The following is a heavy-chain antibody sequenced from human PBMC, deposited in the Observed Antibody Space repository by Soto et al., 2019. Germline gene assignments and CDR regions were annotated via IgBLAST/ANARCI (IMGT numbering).Heavy chain of an antibody. CDR1: GDSISSSSYY. D-gene: IGHD3-3*02. V-gene: IGHV4-39*01. Sequence: SETLSLTCAVSGDSISSSSYYWAWIRQPPGKGLEWIGSIHYRANSYYSPSLKSRITISVDTSKDQISLRLSSVTAADTAVYYCARPLQLAVSGFDPWGQGTLVTVSS. CDR2: IHYRANS. J-gene: IGHJ5*02. CDR3: ARPLQLAVSGFDP.